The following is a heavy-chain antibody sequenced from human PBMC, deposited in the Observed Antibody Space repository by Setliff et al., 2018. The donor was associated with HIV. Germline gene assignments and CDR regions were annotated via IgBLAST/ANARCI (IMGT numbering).Heavy chain of an antibody. CDR1: GFTFSSYA. V-gene: IGHV3-23*01. CDR3: VRDASPDYDSGGYSAGGH. J-gene: IGHJ4*02. CDR2: ISGSGGST. Sequence: GGSLRLSCAASGFTFSSYAMSWVRQAPGKGLEWVSVISGSGGSTFYADSVKGRFTISRDNAKNSLYLQLNSLRAEDTAVYYCVRDASPDYDSGGYSAGGHWGRGTLVTVSS. D-gene: IGHD3-22*01.